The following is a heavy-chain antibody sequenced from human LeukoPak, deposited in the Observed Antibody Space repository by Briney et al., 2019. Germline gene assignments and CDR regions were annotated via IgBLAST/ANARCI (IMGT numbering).Heavy chain of an antibody. J-gene: IGHJ4*02. CDR3: ARDYSSVYYDSSGYYPDY. CDR1: GYTFTGYY. CDR2: INPSGGST. Sequence: ASVKVSCKASGYTFTGYYMHWVRQAPGQGLEWMGIINPSGGSTSYAQKFQGRVTMTRDTSTSTVYMELSSLRSEDTAVYYCARDYSSVYYDSSGYYPDYWGQGTLVTVSS. D-gene: IGHD3-22*01. V-gene: IGHV1-46*01.